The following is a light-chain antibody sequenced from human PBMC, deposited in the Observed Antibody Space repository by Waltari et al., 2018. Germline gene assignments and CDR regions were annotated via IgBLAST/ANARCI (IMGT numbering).Light chain of an antibody. CDR2: GKN. V-gene: IGLV3-19*01. CDR3: NSRDSSGNSVV. J-gene: IGLJ2*01. CDR1: SLRSYY. Sequence: SSELTQDPAVSVALGQTVRITCQGDSLRSYYASWYQQKPGQAPVLVIYGKNNRPSGIPDRFSGSSSGNTASLTITGAQAEDEADDYCNSRDSSGNSVVFGGGTKLTVL.